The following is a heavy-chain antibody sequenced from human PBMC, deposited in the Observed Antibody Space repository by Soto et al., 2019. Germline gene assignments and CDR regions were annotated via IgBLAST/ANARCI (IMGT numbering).Heavy chain of an antibody. J-gene: IGHJ4*02. V-gene: IGHV3-23*01. CDR2: ITGGNT. CDR1: GFTFAAYG. D-gene: IGHD3-3*01. Sequence: PGGSLRLSCAASGFTFAAYGMGWVRQAPGKGLEWVSTITGGNTYYSASVKGRFTISRDNYKYTLYLQMSSLRAEDTALYYCAKDKESGGYDSDFDSWGQGTLVPVSS. CDR3: AKDKESGGYDSDFDS.